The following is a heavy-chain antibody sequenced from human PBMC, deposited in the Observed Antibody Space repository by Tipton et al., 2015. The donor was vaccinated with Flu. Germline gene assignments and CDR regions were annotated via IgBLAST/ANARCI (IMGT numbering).Heavy chain of an antibody. D-gene: IGHD6-19*01. CDR2: INPKSGGK. CDR1: GYSFTDYY. Sequence: QVQLVQSGAEVKKPGASVRVSCQASGYSFTDYYLHWLRQAPGQGLEWMGWINPKSGGKKFAQKFEDRVTMTRDTSITTAYMEMNRLTPDDTAVYYCAAEAGIAVTGTAPDHWGQGTLVIVSS. V-gene: IGHV1-2*02. J-gene: IGHJ5*02. CDR3: AAEAGIAVTGTAPDH.